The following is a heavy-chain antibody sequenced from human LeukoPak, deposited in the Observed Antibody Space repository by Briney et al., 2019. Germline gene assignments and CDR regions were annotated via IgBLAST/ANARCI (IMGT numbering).Heavy chain of an antibody. D-gene: IGHD4-11*01. Sequence: SETLSLTCAVYGGSFSGCYWSWIRQPPGKGLEWIGEINHSGSTNYNPSLKSRVTISVDTSKNQFSLKLSSVTAADTAVYYCARGGMTTRPGGVYWGQGTLVTVSS. CDR3: ARGGMTTRPGGVY. CDR2: INHSGST. CDR1: GGSFSGCY. J-gene: IGHJ4*02. V-gene: IGHV4-34*01.